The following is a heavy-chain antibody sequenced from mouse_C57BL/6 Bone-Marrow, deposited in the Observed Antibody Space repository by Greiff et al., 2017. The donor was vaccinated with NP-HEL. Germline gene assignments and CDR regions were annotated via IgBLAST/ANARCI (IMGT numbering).Heavy chain of an antibody. Sequence: VQLQQSGAELARPGASVKLSCKASGYTFTSYGISWVKQRTGQGLEWIGEIYPRSGNTYYNEKFKGKATLTADKSSSTAYMELRSLTSEDSAVYFCARERIRTTVVATDAMDYWGQGTSVTVSS. CDR1: GYTFTSYG. V-gene: IGHV1-81*01. CDR3: ARERIRTTVVATDAMDY. CDR2: IYPRSGNT. J-gene: IGHJ4*01. D-gene: IGHD1-1*01.